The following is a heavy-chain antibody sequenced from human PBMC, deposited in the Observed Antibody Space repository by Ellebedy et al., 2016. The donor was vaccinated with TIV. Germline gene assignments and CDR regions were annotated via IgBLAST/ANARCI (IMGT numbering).Heavy chain of an antibody. CDR1: GYTFSSYG. CDR2: ISAYNGNT. CDR3: ARVGTTGYYYMDV. Sequence: ASVKVSXXASGYTFSSYGISWVRQAPGQGLEWMGWISAYNGNTNYAQKLQGRVTLTRDTSTSTAYMELRSLRSDDTAAYYCARVGTTGYYYMDVWGKGTTVTVSS. D-gene: IGHD1-7*01. J-gene: IGHJ6*03. V-gene: IGHV1-18*01.